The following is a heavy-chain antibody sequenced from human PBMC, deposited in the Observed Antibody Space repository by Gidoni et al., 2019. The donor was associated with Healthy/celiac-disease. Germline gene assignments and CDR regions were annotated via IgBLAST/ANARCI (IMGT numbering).Heavy chain of an antibody. CDR1: GGSISSGGYY. D-gene: IGHD2-2*02. CDR2: IYYSGST. V-gene: IGHV4-31*03. J-gene: IGHJ4*02. CDR3: ARATTEPAAILGGRFDY. Sequence: QVQLQESGPGLVKPSQTLSLTCTVSGGSISSGGYYWSWIRQHPGKGLEWIGYIYYSGSTYYNPSLKSRVTISVDTSKNQFSLKLSSVTAADTAVYYCARATTEPAAILGGRFDYWGQGTLVTVSS.